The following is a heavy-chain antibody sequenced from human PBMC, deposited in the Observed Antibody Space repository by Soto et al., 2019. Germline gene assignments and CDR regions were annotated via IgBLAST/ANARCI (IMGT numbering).Heavy chain of an antibody. Sequence: QVQLQESGPGLVKPSQTLSLTCTVSGGSIISGGYYWSWIRQHPGKGLEWIGYIYYSGGTYNNPSLKSRVTISIDTSKNQFSLKLSSVTAADTAVYFCARGSWFGELLWGQGTLVTVSS. D-gene: IGHD3-10*01. V-gene: IGHV4-31*03. J-gene: IGHJ4*02. CDR3: ARGSWFGELL. CDR1: GGSIISGGYY. CDR2: IYYSGGT.